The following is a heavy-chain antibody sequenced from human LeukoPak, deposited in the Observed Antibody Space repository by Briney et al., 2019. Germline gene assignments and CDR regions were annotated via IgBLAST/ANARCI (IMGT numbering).Heavy chain of an antibody. CDR1: GFTFSNSW. Sequence: GGPLRLSCVASGFTFSNSWMHWVRQAPGKGLVWVACINSDGSSTTYADSVKGRFTISRDNAKNTLYLQMNSLRAEDTAEYYCTRAYQQHLINWFDPWGQGTLVTVSS. J-gene: IGHJ5*02. CDR3: TRAYQQHLINWFDP. D-gene: IGHD6-13*01. CDR2: INSDGSST. V-gene: IGHV3-74*03.